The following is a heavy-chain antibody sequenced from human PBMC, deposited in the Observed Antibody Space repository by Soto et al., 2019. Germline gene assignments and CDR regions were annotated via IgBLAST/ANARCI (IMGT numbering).Heavy chain of an antibody. V-gene: IGHV3-66*01. J-gene: IGHJ6*02. CDR1: GFTVSSNY. CDR3: ARECLTGTTLDGMDV. D-gene: IGHD1-20*01. Sequence: PGGSLRLSCAASGFTVSSNYMSWVRQAPGKGLEWVSVIYSGGTTYYADSVKGRFTISRDNSNNTLYLQMNSLRSEDTAVYYCARECLTGTTLDGMDVWGQGTTVTVSS. CDR2: IYSGGTT.